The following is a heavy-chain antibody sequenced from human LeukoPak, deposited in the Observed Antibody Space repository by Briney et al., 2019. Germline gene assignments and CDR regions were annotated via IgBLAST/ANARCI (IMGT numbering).Heavy chain of an antibody. CDR1: GGSISSSSYY. CDR3: ASILDYYDSSGYYPRFDY. V-gene: IGHV4-39*07. Sequence: SETLSLTCTVSGGSISSSSYYWGWIRQPPGKGLEWIGSIYYSGSTYYNPSLKSRVTISVDTSKNQISLKLSSVTAADTAVYYCASILDYYDSSGYYPRFDYWGQGTLVTVSS. J-gene: IGHJ4*02. CDR2: IYYSGST. D-gene: IGHD3-22*01.